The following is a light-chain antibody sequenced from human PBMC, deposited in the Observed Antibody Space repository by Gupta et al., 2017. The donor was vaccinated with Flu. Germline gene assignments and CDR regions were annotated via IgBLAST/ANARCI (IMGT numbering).Light chain of an antibody. CDR3: CSYAGSYTFYV. V-gene: IGLV2-11*01. Sequence: QSALTQPRSVSGSPGQSVTISCPGTSSDVGGYNYVSWYQQHPGKAPKLMIYDVSKRPSGVPDRFSASKSGNTASLTISGLQAEDEADYYCCSYAGSYTFYVFGTGTKVTVL. J-gene: IGLJ1*01. CDR2: DVS. CDR1: SSDVGGYNY.